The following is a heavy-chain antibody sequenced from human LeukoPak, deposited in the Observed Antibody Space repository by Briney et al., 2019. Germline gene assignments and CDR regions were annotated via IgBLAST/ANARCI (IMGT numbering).Heavy chain of an antibody. V-gene: IGHV4-39*01. D-gene: IGHD3-10*01. CDR2: IYYSGST. CDR1: GGSISSSSYY. J-gene: IGHJ4*02. Sequence: PSETLSLTCTVSGGSISSSSYYWGWIRQPPGKGLEWIGSIYYSGSTYYNPSLKSRVTISVDTSKNQLSLKLSSVTAADTAVYYCARHSPVYYDFDFWGQGTLVTVSS. CDR3: ARHSPVYYDFDF.